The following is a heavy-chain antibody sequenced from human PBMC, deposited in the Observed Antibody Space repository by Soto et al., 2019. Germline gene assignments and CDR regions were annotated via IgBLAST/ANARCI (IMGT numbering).Heavy chain of an antibody. J-gene: IGHJ6*02. CDR3: ARGDSGDYDDYYYGLDV. CDR2: ISVGGTST. CDR1: GFTFSNYA. Sequence: EVQLLESGGGLVQPGGSLRLSCAASGFTFSNYAMSWVRQAPGKGLEWVSVISVGGTSTYYADSVKGRFTISRDKSKNTLYLQMNSLRAEDTAIYYCARGDSGDYDDYYYGLDVWGQGTTVTVSS. D-gene: IGHD4-17*01. V-gene: IGHV3-23*01.